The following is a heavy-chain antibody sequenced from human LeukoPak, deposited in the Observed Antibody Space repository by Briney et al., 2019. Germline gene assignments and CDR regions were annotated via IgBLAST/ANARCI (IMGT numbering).Heavy chain of an antibody. CDR3: AKDEAAAGITNGFDK. CDR1: GFTFDDCA. V-gene: IGHV3-9*01. CDR2: ISWNSGSI. Sequence: PGGSLRLSCAASGFTFDDCAMHWVRQAPGKGLEWVSGISWNSGSIGYADSVKGRFTISRDNAKNSLYLQMNSLTAEDTAFYYCAKDEAAAGITNGFDKWGQGTLVTVSS. J-gene: IGHJ4*02. D-gene: IGHD2-8*01.